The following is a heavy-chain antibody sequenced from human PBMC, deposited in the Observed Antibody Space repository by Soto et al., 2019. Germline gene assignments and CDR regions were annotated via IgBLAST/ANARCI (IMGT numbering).Heavy chain of an antibody. D-gene: IGHD3-22*01. J-gene: IGHJ6*01. V-gene: IGHV1-3*01. Sequence: ASVKVSCKASGYTFTSYAMHWVRQAPGQRLERMGWINAGNGNTKYSQKLQGRVTITRDTSASTAYMELSSLRSEDTAVYYYASYSLDSPAVIYYYYYGMDVWGQGTTVTVTS. CDR2: INAGNGNT. CDR3: ASYSLDSPAVIYYYYYGMDV. CDR1: GYTFTSYA.